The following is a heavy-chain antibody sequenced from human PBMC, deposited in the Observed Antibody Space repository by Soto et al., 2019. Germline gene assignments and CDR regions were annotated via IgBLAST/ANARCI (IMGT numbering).Heavy chain of an antibody. V-gene: IGHV1-69*08. CDR1: GGTFSSYT. J-gene: IGHJ4*02. CDR3: AREPALNAPSEVSTGYSSSWDGY. D-gene: IGHD6-13*01. Sequence: QVQLVQSGAEVKKPGSSVKVSCKASGGTFSSYTISWVRQAPGQGLEWVGRIIPILGIANYAQKFQGRVTITADKSTNTADMEMRSLNSEDTAVYYCAREPALNAPSEVSTGYSSSWDGYWGQGTLVTVSS. CDR2: IIPILGIA.